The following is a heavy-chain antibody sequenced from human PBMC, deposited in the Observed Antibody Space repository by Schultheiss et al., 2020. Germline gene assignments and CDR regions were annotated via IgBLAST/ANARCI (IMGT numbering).Heavy chain of an antibody. CDR2: ISYDGSNK. Sequence: GGSLRLSCAASGFTFSSYGMHWVRQAPGKGLEWVAVISYDGSNKYYADSVKGRFTISRDNSKNTLYLQMNSLRAEDTAVYYCAKDETTLGSSDFWGQGTLVTVSS. CDR1: GFTFSSYG. J-gene: IGHJ4*02. CDR3: AKDETTLGSSDF. V-gene: IGHV3-30*18. D-gene: IGHD4-11*01.